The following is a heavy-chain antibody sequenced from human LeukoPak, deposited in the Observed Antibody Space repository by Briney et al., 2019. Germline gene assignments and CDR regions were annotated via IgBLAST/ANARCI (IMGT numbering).Heavy chain of an antibody. CDR2: IYYSGST. CDR1: GGSISSYY. D-gene: IGHD3-10*01. V-gene: IGHV4-59*01. CDR3: ARLEDGSGSYYYDAFDI. J-gene: IGHJ3*02. Sequence: PSQTLSLTCTVSGGSISSYYWSWIRQPPGKGLEWIGYIYYSGSTNYNPSLKSRVTISVDTSKNQFSLKLSSVTAADTAVYYCARLEDGSGSYYYDAFDIWGQGTMVTVSS.